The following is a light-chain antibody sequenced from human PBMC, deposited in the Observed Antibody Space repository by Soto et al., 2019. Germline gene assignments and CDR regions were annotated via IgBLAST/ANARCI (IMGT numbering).Light chain of an antibody. J-gene: IGLJ3*02. CDR3: QSYDSSNRV. Sequence: NFMLTQPHSVSESPGKTVTISCTRSSGRIASNYVQWYQQRPGSAPTTVIHEDNQRPSGVPDRFSGSIDSSSNSASLTISGLKSEDEADYYCQSYDSSNRVFGGGTKLTVL. CDR2: EDN. V-gene: IGLV6-57*04. CDR1: SGRIASNY.